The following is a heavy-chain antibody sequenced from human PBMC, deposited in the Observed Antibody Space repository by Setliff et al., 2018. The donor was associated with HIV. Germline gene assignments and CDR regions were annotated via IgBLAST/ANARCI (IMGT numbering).Heavy chain of an antibody. CDR3: ARDPYDTSGYSNYYFDL. D-gene: IGHD3-22*01. CDR2: IYCSGST. CDR1: GASISSGDYY. V-gene: IGHV4-30-4*08. Sequence: SETLSLTCTVSGASISSGDYYWTWIRQPPGKGLEWIGYIYCSGSTYYNPSLKSRVTISVDTSKNQFSLKLNSVTAADTAVYYCARDPYDTSGYSNYYFDLWGRGTLVTV. J-gene: IGHJ2*01.